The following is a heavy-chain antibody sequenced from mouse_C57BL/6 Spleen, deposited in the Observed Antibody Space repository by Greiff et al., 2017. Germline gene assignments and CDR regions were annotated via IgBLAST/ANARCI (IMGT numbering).Heavy chain of an antibody. V-gene: IGHV1-76*01. CDR1: GYTFTDYY. J-gene: IGHJ4*01. D-gene: IGHD1-1*01. Sequence: QVQLQQSGAELVRPGPSVKLSCKASGYTFTDYYINWVKLRHGQGLEWIARIYPGSGNTYSNEKFKGKATLTAEKSSSNAYMQLSSLASEDSAVYFCARDWDYGSSSYAMDYWGQGTSVTVSS. CDR2: IYPGSGNT. CDR3: ARDWDYGSSSYAMDY.